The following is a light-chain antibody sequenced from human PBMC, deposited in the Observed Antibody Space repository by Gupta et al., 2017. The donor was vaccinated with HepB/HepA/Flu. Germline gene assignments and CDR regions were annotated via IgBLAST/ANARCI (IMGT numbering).Light chain of an antibody. CDR2: SNN. CDR3: AAWYDSLNGHV. Sequence: QSVLTQPLSASGPPGQWVTISCSGSSPNLGSNTVDWYQQLPGTAPKLLIYSNNTRPSGVPDRFSGSKSGTSASVAISGLQSEDEADYYCAAWYDSLNGHVFGTGTKVTVL. V-gene: IGLV1-44*01. J-gene: IGLJ1*01. CDR1: SPNLGSNT.